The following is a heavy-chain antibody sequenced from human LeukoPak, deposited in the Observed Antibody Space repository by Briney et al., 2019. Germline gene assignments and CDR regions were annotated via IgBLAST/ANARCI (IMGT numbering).Heavy chain of an antibody. Sequence: SETLSLTCTVSGGSISTYYWSWIRQSAGKGLEWIGRIHTSGSTNYNPSLKSRVTMSVDTSKNQFSLKVSSVTAADTGVYYYARAPEFSSGWLLDCWGQGSLVTVSS. CDR1: GGSISTYY. J-gene: IGHJ4*02. D-gene: IGHD6-19*01. CDR2: IHTSGST. CDR3: ARAPEFSSGWLLDC. V-gene: IGHV4-4*07.